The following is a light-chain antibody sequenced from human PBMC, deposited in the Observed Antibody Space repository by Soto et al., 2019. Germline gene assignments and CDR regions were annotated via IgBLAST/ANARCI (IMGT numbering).Light chain of an antibody. CDR3: SSYTSSSTPRV. CDR1: SSDVGGYNY. CDR2: DVS. Sequence: QSALTQPASVSGSPGQSITISCTGTSSDVGGYNYVSWYQQHPGKAPKLMIYDVSNWPSGVSNRFSGSKSGNTASLTISGLQAEDEADYYCSSYTSSSTPRVFGTGTKVTVL. J-gene: IGLJ1*01. V-gene: IGLV2-14*01.